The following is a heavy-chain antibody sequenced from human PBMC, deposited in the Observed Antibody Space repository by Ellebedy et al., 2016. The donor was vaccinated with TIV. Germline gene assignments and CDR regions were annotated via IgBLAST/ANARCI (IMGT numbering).Heavy chain of an antibody. CDR1: GYTFTSYD. CDR2: ISAYNGNT. CDR3: ARVGLGYSSWVSHPRKAGFDP. D-gene: IGHD6-13*01. J-gene: IGHJ5*02. Sequence: ASVKVSXXASGYTFTSYDINWVRQATGQGLEWMGWISAYNGNTNYAQKLQGRVTTTTDTSTSTAYMELRSLRSDDTAVYYCARVGLGYSSWVSHPRKAGFDPWGQGTLVTVSS. V-gene: IGHV1-18*01.